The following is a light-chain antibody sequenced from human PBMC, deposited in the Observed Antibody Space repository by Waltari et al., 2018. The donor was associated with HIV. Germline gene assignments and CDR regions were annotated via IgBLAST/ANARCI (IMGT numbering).Light chain of an antibody. CDR2: DDK. J-gene: IGLJ1*01. Sequence: SYMLTQPPSMSVAPGQTARITCGGNVIGSKRVHWYPQKPGQAPVLVVYDDKGRPSGIPERGLGANSGNTATLASARVEAEDEADYFCQGWESTSKYVFGRGTRVTVL. V-gene: IGLV3-21*02. CDR1: VIGSKR. CDR3: QGWESTSKYV.